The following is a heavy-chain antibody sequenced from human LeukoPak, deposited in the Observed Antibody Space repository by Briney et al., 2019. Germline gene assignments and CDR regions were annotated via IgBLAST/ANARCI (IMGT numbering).Heavy chain of an antibody. V-gene: IGHV5-51*01. J-gene: IGHJ4*02. CDR1: GYSFTSYW. CDR2: IYPGDSDT. CDR3: ARRPRPNYYDSSGYYDGLDY. D-gene: IGHD3-22*01. Sequence: GESLKISCKGSGYSFTSYWIGWVRQMPGKGLEWMGIIYPGDSDTRYSPSFQGQVTISADKSITTAYLQWSSLEASDTAIYYCARRPRPNYYDSSGYYDGLDYWGQGTLVTVSS.